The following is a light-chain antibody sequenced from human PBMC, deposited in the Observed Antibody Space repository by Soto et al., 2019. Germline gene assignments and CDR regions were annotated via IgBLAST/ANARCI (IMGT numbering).Light chain of an antibody. Sequence: EIVMTQSPATLSVSPGERATLSCRASQSVSSKLAWYQQKPGQAPRPLIYGASTRATAVPARFSGSGSGTEFTLTISSLQSEDFAVYYCQQYNNWPYTFGQGTKLEIK. CDR1: QSVSSK. CDR3: QQYNNWPYT. V-gene: IGKV3-15*01. J-gene: IGKJ2*01. CDR2: GAS.